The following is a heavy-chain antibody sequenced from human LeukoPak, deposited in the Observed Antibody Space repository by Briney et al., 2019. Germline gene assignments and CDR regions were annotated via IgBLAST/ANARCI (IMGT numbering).Heavy chain of an antibody. CDR2: INHSGST. V-gene: IGHV4-34*01. Sequence: PSETLSLTCAVYGGSFSGYYWSWIRQPPGKGLEWIGEINHSGSTNYNPSLKSRVTISVDTSKNQSSLKLSSVTAADTAVYYCARGGYYYGSGSYYRPLDYWGQGTLVTVSS. CDR3: ARGGYYYGSGSYYRPLDY. CDR1: GGSFSGYY. J-gene: IGHJ4*02. D-gene: IGHD3-10*01.